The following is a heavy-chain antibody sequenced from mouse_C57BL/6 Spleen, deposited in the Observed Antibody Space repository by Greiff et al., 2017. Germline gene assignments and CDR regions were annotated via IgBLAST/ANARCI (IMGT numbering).Heavy chain of an antibody. D-gene: IGHD1-1*01. Sequence: VQLQQSGAELVKPGASVKISCKASGYTFTDYYINWVKQRPGQGLEWIGKIGPGSGSTYYNEKVKGKATLTADKSSSTAYMQLSSLTSEDSAVYFCARDGWYYGSSFDYWGQGTTLTVSS. CDR3: ARDGWYYGSSFDY. CDR1: GYTFTDYY. CDR2: IGPGSGST. V-gene: IGHV1-77*01. J-gene: IGHJ2*01.